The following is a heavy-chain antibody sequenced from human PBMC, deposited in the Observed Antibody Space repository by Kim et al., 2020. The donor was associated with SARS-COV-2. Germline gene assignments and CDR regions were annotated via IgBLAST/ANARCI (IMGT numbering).Heavy chain of an antibody. D-gene: IGHD6-13*01. CDR2: IYYSGST. CDR3: ARDSPSIAAAGYYYYYGMDV. V-gene: IGHV4-59*12. Sequence: SETLSLTCTVSGGSISSYYWSWIRQPPGKGLEWIGYIYYSGSTNYNPSLKSRVTISVDTSKNQFSLKLSSVTAADTAVYYCARDSPSIAAAGYYYYYGMDVWGQGTTVTVSS. CDR1: GGSISSYY. J-gene: IGHJ6*02.